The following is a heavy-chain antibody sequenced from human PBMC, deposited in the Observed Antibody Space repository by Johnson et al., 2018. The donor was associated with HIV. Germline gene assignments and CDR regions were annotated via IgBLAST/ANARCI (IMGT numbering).Heavy chain of an antibody. V-gene: IGHV3-30*03. Sequence: QVQLVESGGGVVQPGRSLRLSCAASGFTFSTYGMHWVRQAPGKGLEWVAVITYDGSTQYYADSVKARFTISRDNAKTSLYLQMNSLGGEDTAVYYCATCADQVLLGGDVFDIWGQGTMVTVSS. J-gene: IGHJ3*02. D-gene: IGHD3-16*01. CDR2: ITYDGSTQ. CDR3: ATCADQVLLGGDVFDI. CDR1: GFTFSTYG.